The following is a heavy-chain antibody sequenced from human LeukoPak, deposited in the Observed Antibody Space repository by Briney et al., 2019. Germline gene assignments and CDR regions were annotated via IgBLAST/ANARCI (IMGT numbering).Heavy chain of an antibody. D-gene: IGHD6-13*01. V-gene: IGHV1-2*02. CDR3: ARDRTSTWYGGIDY. CDR1: GYTFDVYY. CDR2: INSNSGDT. J-gene: IGHJ4*02. Sequence: ASVEVSCEASGYTFDVYYIHWVRQAPGQGLEWMGCINSNSGDTNHAQKFRGRVTMTRDTSITTAYMELSSLRFDDTAVYYCARDRTSTWYGGIDYWGQGTLVTVSS.